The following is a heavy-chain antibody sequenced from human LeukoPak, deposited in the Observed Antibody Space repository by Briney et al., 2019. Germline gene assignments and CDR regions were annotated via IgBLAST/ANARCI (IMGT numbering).Heavy chain of an antibody. CDR2: ISPSGGST. CDR3: ASTRPGNVGFDI. Sequence: ASVKVSCKASGYTFTSYHMHWVRQAPGQGLEWMGMISPSGGSTSYAQKFQGRVTMTRDTSTSTVYMELSSLRSEDTAVHFCASTRPGNVGFDIWGQGTMVTVSS. D-gene: IGHD3-10*02. CDR1: GYTFTSYH. V-gene: IGHV1-46*01. J-gene: IGHJ3*02.